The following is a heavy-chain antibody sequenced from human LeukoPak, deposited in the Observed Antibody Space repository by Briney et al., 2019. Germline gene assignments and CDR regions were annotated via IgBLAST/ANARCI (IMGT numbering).Heavy chain of an antibody. D-gene: IGHD3-16*01. J-gene: IGHJ5*02. CDR2: IYYSGST. Sequence: SETLSLTCTVSGGSISNGDYFWSWIRQPPGKGLEWIGYIYYSGSTNYNPSLKSRVTISVDTSKNQFSLKLSSVTAADTAVYYCARDRQGVTWGQGTLVTVSS. CDR3: ARDRQGVT. CDR1: GGSISNGDYF. V-gene: IGHV4-61*08.